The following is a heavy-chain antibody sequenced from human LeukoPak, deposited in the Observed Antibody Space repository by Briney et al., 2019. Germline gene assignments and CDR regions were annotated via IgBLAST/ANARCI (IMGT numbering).Heavy chain of an antibody. J-gene: IGHJ4*02. CDR2: TYTSGSI. D-gene: IGHD3-10*01. CDR3: VRGGYYYGPSD. CDR1: GDSISSGGYY. Sequence: SETLSLTCAVSGDSISSGGYYWSWIRQPAGKGLEWIGRTYTSGSINYNPSLKSRVTMSVDTSKNQFSLKLSSVTAADTAVYYCVRGGYYYGPSDWGQGTLVTVSS. V-gene: IGHV4-61*02.